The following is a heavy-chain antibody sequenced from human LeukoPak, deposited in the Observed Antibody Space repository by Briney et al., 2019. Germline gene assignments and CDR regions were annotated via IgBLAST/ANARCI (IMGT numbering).Heavy chain of an antibody. CDR3: ARNGVSSRWLQLEGYYFDY. CDR1: GFTFSSYA. D-gene: IGHD5-24*01. V-gene: IGHV3-23*01. Sequence: PGGSLRLSCAASGFTFSSYAMSWVRQAPGKGLEWVSAISGSGGSTYYADSVKGRFTISRDNAKNSLYLQMNSLRAEDTAVYYCARNGVSSRWLQLEGYYFDYWGQGTLVTVSS. J-gene: IGHJ4*02. CDR2: ISGSGGST.